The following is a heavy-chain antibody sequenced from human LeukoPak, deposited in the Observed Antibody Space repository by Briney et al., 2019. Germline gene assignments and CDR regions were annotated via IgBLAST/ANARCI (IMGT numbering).Heavy chain of an antibody. CDR2: INHSGST. CDR1: GGSFSGYY. D-gene: IGHD3-22*01. Sequence: SETLSLTCAVYGGSFSGYYWSWIRQPPGKGLEWIGEINHSGSTNYNPSLKSRVTISVDTSKNQFSLKLSSVTAADTAVYYCARGGHYDSSGYNYWGQGTLVTVSS. J-gene: IGHJ4*02. CDR3: ARGGHYDSSGYNY. V-gene: IGHV4-34*01.